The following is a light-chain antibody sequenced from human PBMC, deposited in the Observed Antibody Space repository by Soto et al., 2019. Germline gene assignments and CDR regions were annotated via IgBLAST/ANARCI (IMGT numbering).Light chain of an antibody. Sequence: IQLTQSPSSLSASIGDRVTITCRASQGISSFLAWYQQKPGKAPKLLIYAASTLQSGIPSRFSGSGSGTDFTLTISSLQPEDFATLYCQQLNIDSYPITFGQGKRLEIK. J-gene: IGKJ5*01. CDR3: QQLNIDSYPIT. V-gene: IGKV1-9*01. CDR1: QGISSF. CDR2: AAS.